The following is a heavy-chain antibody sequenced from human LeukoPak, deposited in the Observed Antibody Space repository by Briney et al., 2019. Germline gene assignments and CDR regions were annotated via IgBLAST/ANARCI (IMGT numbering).Heavy chain of an antibody. CDR2: ISSGGMTI. V-gene: IGHV3-48*03. D-gene: IGHD3-9*01. J-gene: IGHJ6*02. CDR1: GFTFSSYE. Sequence: GGSLRLSCEASGFTFSSYEMNWVRQAPGKGLEWISYISSGGMTIYYADSVRGRFTVSRDNTKNSLFLQMNSLGAEDTAVYFCARDDYDIVTGYYSMYSYGVDVWGQGTAVTVSS. CDR3: ARDDYDIVTGYYSMYSYGVDV.